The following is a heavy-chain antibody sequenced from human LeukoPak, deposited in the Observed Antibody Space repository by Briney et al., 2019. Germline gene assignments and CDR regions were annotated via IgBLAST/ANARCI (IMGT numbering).Heavy chain of an antibody. CDR1: GVSISSYY. D-gene: IGHD3-3*01. CDR2: IYYSGST. V-gene: IGHV4-59*01. Sequence: SETLSLTCTVSGVSISSYYWSWIRQPPGKGLEWIGHIYYSGSTNYNPSLKSRVTISVDTSKNQLSLKLSSVTAADTAVYYCAREVRRGYDFWSGYSDAFDIWGQGTMVTVSS. J-gene: IGHJ3*02. CDR3: AREVRRGYDFWSGYSDAFDI.